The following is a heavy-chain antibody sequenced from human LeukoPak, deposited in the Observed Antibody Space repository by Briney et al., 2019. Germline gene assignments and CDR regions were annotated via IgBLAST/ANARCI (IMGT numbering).Heavy chain of an antibody. J-gene: IGHJ3*02. CDR2: IYPGDSDT. CDR1: GYSFTSYW. CDR3: AIGQQEGGSSGYYGNDAFDI. D-gene: IGHD3-22*01. V-gene: IGHV5-51*01. Sequence: GESLKISCKGSGYSFTSYWIGWVRQMPGKVLEWMGIIYPGDSDTRYSPSFQGQVTISADKSISTAYLQWSSLKASDTAMYYCAIGQQEGGSSGYYGNDAFDIWGQGTMVTVSS.